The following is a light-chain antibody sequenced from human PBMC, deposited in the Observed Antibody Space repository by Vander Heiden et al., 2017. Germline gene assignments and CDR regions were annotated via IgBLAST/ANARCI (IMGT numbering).Light chain of an antibody. CDR3: QQTNSFPYT. J-gene: IGKJ2*01. CDR2: AAS. CDR1: QGLSSW. V-gene: IGKV1D-12*01. Sequence: DIPITPSPSSASASVGATVTITCRASQGLSSWLAWYQQKPGKAPKLLIYAASTLQSGVPTRFSASESGTDFTLTISSLQPEDFATDYCQQTNSFPYTFGQGTKVEIK.